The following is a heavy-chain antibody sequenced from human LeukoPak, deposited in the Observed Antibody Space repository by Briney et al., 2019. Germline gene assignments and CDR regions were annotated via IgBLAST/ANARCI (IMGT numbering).Heavy chain of an antibody. CDR1: GGSISSYY. J-gene: IGHJ4*02. D-gene: IGHD3-10*01. CDR2: IYYSGST. CDR3: AGVRGVTGLDY. V-gene: IGHV4-59*12. Sequence: PSETLSLTCTVSGGSISSYYWSWIRQPPGKGLEWIGYIYYSGSTNYNPSLKSRVTISVDTSKNQFSLKLSSVTAADTAVYYCAGVRGVTGLDYWGQGTLVTVSS.